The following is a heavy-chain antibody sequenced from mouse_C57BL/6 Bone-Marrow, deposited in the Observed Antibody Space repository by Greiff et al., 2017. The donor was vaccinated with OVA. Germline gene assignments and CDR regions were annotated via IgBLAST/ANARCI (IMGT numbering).Heavy chain of an antibody. V-gene: IGHV1-20*01. D-gene: IGHD1-1*01. CDR3: ARVYYGSSFLYAMDY. Sequence: VQLQQSGPELVKPGDSVKISCKASGYSFTGYFMNWVLQSHGKSLEWIARINPYNGDTFYNQKFKGKATLTVDKSSSTAHMEIRSLTAEDSAVYYCARVYYGSSFLYAMDYWGQGTSVTVSS. J-gene: IGHJ4*01. CDR1: GYSFTGYF. CDR2: INPYNGDT.